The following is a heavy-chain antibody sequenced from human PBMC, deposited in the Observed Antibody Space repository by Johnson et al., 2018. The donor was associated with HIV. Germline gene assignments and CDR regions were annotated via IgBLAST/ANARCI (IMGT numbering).Heavy chain of an antibody. D-gene: IGHD1-7*01. CDR2: IKQAGSEK. Sequence: VQLVESGGGVVQPGRSLRLSCAASGFTFSSYWMSWVRQAPGKGLEWVANIKQAGSEKYYVDSVKGRFTISRDNAKNSLYLQMNSLRAEDTAVYYCARDRIPYNWNYEGDAFDIWGQGTMVTVSS. J-gene: IGHJ3*02. CDR1: GFTFSSYW. CDR3: ARDRIPYNWNYEGDAFDI. V-gene: IGHV3-7*01.